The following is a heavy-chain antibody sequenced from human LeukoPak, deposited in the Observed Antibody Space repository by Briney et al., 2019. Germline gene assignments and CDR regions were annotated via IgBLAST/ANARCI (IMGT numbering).Heavy chain of an antibody. J-gene: IGHJ6*03. CDR1: GFTFSSYS. CDR2: ISSGSSYI. D-gene: IGHD1-26*01. Sequence: PGGSLRLSCAASGFTFSSYSMNWVRQAPGKGLEWVSSISSGSSYIYYADSVKGRFTISRDNAKNSLCLQMNSLRAEDTAVYCCARLLLYYYYYYMDVWGKGTTVTVSS. V-gene: IGHV3-21*01. CDR3: ARLLLYYYYYYMDV.